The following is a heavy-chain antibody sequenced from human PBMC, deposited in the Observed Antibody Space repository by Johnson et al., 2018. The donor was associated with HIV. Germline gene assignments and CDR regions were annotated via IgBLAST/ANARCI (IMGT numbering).Heavy chain of an antibody. D-gene: IGHD3-22*01. Sequence: QVQLVESGGGVVQPGRSLRLSCAASGFDFSTHALHWVRQAPGKGLEWVAIISYDGNNKYYANSVKGRFTISRDNSKNTLYLQMNSLRAEDTAVYYCARAEGDYYDSGGWGPDAFDIWGQGTMVTVSS. CDR2: ISYDGNNK. CDR1: GFDFSTHA. J-gene: IGHJ3*02. CDR3: ARAEGDYYDSGGWGPDAFDI. V-gene: IGHV3-30*14.